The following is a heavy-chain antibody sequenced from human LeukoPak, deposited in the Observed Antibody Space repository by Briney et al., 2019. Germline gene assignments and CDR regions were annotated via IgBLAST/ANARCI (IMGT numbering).Heavy chain of an antibody. CDR2: ISGSGGST. J-gene: IGHJ5*02. CDR3: AKEKVVVAATPGYWFDP. Sequence: GGSLRLSCAASGFTFSSYAMSWVRQAPGKGLEWVSAISGSGGSTYYADSVKGRFTISRDNSKNTLYLQMNNLRAEDTAVYYCAKEKVVVAATPGYWFDPWGQGTLVTVSS. D-gene: IGHD2-15*01. CDR1: GFTFSSYA. V-gene: IGHV3-23*01.